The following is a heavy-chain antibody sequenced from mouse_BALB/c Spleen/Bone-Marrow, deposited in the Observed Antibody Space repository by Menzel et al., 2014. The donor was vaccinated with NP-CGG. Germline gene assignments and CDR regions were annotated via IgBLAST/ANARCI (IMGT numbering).Heavy chain of an antibody. CDR1: GYTFTSYW. CDR2: IYPSDSYT. D-gene: IGHD2-14*01. Sequence: QVQLQQPGAELVRPGASVKLSCKASGYTFTSYWINWVKQRPGQGLEWIGNIYPSDSYTNYNQKFKDKATLTVDKSSSTAYMQLSSPTSEDSVVYYCTRRDRYDYYAMDYWGQGTSVTVSS. J-gene: IGHJ4*01. CDR3: TRRDRYDYYAMDY. V-gene: IGHV1-69*02.